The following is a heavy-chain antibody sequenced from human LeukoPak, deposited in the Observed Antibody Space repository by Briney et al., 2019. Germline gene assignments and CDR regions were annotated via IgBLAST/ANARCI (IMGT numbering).Heavy chain of an antibody. CDR3: ASRITIFGVVIDDAFDI. CDR2: MNPNSGNT. Sequence: EASVKVSCKASGYTFTSYDINWVRQATGQGLEWMGWMNPNSGNTGYAQKFQGRVTMTRNTSISTAYMELSSLRSEDTAVYYCASRITIFGVVIDDAFDIWGQGTMVTVSS. V-gene: IGHV1-8*01. CDR1: GYTFTSYD. D-gene: IGHD3-3*01. J-gene: IGHJ3*02.